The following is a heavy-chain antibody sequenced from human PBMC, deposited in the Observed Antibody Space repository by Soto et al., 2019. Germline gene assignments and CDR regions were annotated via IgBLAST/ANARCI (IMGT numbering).Heavy chain of an antibody. CDR1: GDSISRYY. CDR2: VYYSGTT. Sequence: PETLSHTCTVSGDSISRYYWRWIRQPAGKGLEWIGNVYYSGTTYYNPSLQGRVTVSMDTSQNQFSLKLSSVAAADSAVYYCARHPDVIGQCPVDSCHGSHHFGMAVLGQRSTVT. V-gene: IGHV4-59*08. D-gene: IGHD2-21*01. J-gene: IGHJ6*02. CDR3: ARHPDVIGQCPVDSCHGSHHFGMAV.